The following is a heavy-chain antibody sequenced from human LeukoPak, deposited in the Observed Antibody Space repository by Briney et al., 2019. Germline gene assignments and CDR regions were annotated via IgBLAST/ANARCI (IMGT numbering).Heavy chain of an antibody. D-gene: IGHD3-22*01. CDR2: IIPIFGTA. J-gene: IGHJ4*02. CDR3: ARDLTTYYYDSSGYHALDY. V-gene: IGHV1-69*05. Sequence: ASVKVSXKASGGTFSSYAISWVRQAPGQGLEWMGRIIPIFGTANYAQKFQGRVTITTDESTSTAYMELSSLRSEDTAVYYCARDLTTYYYDSSGYHALDYWGQGTLVTVSS. CDR1: GGTFSSYA.